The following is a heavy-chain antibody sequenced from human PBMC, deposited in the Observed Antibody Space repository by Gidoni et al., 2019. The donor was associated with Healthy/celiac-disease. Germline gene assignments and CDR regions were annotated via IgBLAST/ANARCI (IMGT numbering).Heavy chain of an antibody. D-gene: IGHD6-19*01. J-gene: IGHJ4*02. CDR2: IYYSGST. V-gene: IGHV4-39*02. CDR3: ARDASIAVAGRY. Sequence: QLQLQESGPGLVKPSETLSLTCTVPGGSISSSSYYWGWIRQPPGKGLEWIGSIYYSGSTYYNPSLKSRVTISVDTSKNQFSLKLSSVTAADTAVYYCARDASIAVAGRYWGQGTLVTVSS. CDR1: GGSISSSSYY.